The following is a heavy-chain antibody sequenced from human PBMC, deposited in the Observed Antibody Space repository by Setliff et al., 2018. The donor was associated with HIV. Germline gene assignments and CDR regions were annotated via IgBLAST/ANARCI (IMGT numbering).Heavy chain of an antibody. CDR3: AKGTNYDILTGYHAFDV. CDR2: ISGGGGGT. V-gene: IGHV3-23*01. D-gene: IGHD3-9*01. Sequence: GGSLRLSCVASGLTFSNYAMSWVRQAPGKGLEWASGISGGGGGTYYADSVKGRFTISRDNSKNTLFLEMNSLRADDTAVYYCAKGTNYDILTGYHAFDVWGQGTMVTVSS. CDR1: GLTFSNYA. J-gene: IGHJ3*01.